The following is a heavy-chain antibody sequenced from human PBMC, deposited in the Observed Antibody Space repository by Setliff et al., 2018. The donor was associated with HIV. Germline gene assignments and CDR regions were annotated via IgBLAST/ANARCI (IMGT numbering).Heavy chain of an antibody. J-gene: IGHJ6*03. D-gene: IGHD2-15*01. CDR3: AREYYRSGGYYSGWKYYYMDV. Sequence: SETLSLTCTVSGDSSSNDYWTWVRQPPGKGLEWIGNIHTSGTTKYNPSLNSRVIISVDMSKSQFSLRLSSVTAADTAMYYCAREYYRSGGYYSGWKYYYMDVWGKGTTVTVSS. V-gene: IGHV4-4*08. CDR2: IHTSGTT. CDR1: GDSSSNDY.